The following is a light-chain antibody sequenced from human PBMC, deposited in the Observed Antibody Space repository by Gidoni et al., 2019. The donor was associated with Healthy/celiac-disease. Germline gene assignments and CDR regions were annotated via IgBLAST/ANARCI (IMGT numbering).Light chain of an antibody. CDR3: CSYAGSYTFGGYV. CDR2: DVS. CDR1: SSDVGGYNY. Sequence: QSALTQPRSVSGSPGQSVTLSCTGTSSDVGGYNYVSWYQQHPGKAPKLMIYDVSKRPSGVPDRFSGSKSGNTASLTISGLQAEDEADYYCCSYAGSYTFGGYVFGTGTKVTVL. J-gene: IGLJ1*01. V-gene: IGLV2-11*01.